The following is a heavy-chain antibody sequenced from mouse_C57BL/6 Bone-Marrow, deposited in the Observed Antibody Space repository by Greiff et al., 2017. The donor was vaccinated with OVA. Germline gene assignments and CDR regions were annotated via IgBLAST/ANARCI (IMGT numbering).Heavy chain of an antibody. CDR3: TRLLDDY. Sequence: DVQLQESGAELVRPGASVKLSCTASGFNIKDDYMHWVKQRPEQGLEWIGWIDPENGDTEYASKFQGKATITADTSSNTAYLQLSSLTSEDTAVYYCTRLLDDYWGQGTTLTVSS. CDR1: GFNIKDDY. CDR2: IDPENGDT. J-gene: IGHJ2*01. V-gene: IGHV14-4*01.